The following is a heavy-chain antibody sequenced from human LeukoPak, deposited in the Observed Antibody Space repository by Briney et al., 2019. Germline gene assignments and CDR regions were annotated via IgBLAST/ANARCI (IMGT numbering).Heavy chain of an antibody. V-gene: IGHV1-18*01. J-gene: IGHJ4*02. Sequence: ASVKVSCKASGYTFTSYGISWVRQAPGQGLEWMGWISAYNGNTNYAQKLQGRVTMTTDTSTSTAYMELRSLRSDDTAVYYCARDPFYGGNVTGPEVWGQGTLVTVSS. CDR1: GYTFTSYG. CDR3: ARDPFYGGNVTGPEV. D-gene: IGHD4-23*01. CDR2: ISAYNGNT.